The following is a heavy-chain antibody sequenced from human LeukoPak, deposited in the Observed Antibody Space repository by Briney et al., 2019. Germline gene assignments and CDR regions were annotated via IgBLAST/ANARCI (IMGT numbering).Heavy chain of an antibody. Sequence: PSETLSLTCTVSGGAISSSSYYWGWFRQPPGKGLEWIGSIYYSGSTYYNPSLKSRVTISVDTSKNQFSLKLSSVTAADTAVYYCARDRWMTFYYYGMDVWGQGTTVTVSS. CDR3: ARDRWMTFYYYGMDV. CDR1: GGAISSSSYY. J-gene: IGHJ6*02. V-gene: IGHV4-39*07. D-gene: IGHD4-23*01. CDR2: IYYSGST.